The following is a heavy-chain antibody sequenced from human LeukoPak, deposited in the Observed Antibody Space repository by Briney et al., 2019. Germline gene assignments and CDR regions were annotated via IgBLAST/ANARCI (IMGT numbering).Heavy chain of an antibody. D-gene: IGHD6-6*01. CDR2: IIPIFGTA. Sequence: GASVKVSCKASGGTFSSYAISWVRQAPGQGLEWMGGIIPIFGTANYAQKFQGRVTITADKSTSTAYMELSSLRSEDTAVYYCARGQGSSSYYYYMDVWGKGTTVTVSS. CDR1: GGTFSSYA. V-gene: IGHV1-69*06. CDR3: ARGQGSSSYYYYMDV. J-gene: IGHJ6*03.